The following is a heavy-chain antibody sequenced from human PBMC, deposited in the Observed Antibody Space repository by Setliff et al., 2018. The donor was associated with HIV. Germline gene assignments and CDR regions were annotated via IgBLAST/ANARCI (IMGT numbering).Heavy chain of an antibody. Sequence: ASVKVSCKASNYTLINYGVSWVRQAPGQGLEWMGWIGSYSGYTIYAQKFQDRLTMTTDTSTTNASMELRSLRSDDTAVYYCVRGHCNSDKCWYTWFDPWGQGTLVTVSS. CDR1: NYTLINYG. D-gene: IGHD2-2*01. CDR2: IGSYSGYT. J-gene: IGHJ5*02. CDR3: VRGHCNSDKCWYTWFDP. V-gene: IGHV1-18*01.